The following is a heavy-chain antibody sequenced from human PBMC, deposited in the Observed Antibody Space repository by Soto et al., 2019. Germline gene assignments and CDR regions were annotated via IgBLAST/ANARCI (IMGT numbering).Heavy chain of an antibody. CDR3: AKYSSGWYTDFDY. D-gene: IGHD6-19*01. Sequence: EVQLLESGGGLVQPGGSLRLSCAASGFTFSSSAMSWVRQAPGKGLEWVSAISGSGGSTYYADSVKGRFTFSRDNSKNTLYLQMSSLRAEDTAVYYWAKYSSGWYTDFDYWGQGTLVTVSS. CDR1: GFTFSSSA. V-gene: IGHV3-23*01. J-gene: IGHJ4*02. CDR2: ISGSGGST.